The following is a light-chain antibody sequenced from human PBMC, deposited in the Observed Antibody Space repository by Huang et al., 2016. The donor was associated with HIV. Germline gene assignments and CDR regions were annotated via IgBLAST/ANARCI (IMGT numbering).Light chain of an antibody. V-gene: IGKV1-9*01. J-gene: IGKJ4*01. CDR1: QGIGSY. Sequence: IQLTQLPPSLSASVGDRVTITCRASQGIGSYLAWYQQKPGKAPNLLIYDASTLQSGVPSRFSGGGSGRDFTLTISSLQPEDYATYYCQQLNSYPSLTFGSGTKVEIK. CDR2: DAS. CDR3: QQLNSYPSLT.